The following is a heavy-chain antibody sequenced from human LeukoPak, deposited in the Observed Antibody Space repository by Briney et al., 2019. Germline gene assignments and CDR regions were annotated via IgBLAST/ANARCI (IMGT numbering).Heavy chain of an antibody. D-gene: IGHD1-1*01. Sequence: PSETLSLTCTVSGGSTSSYYWSWIRQPPGKRLEWIGYIYYSGSTNYNPSLKSRVIISLDTSKNHFSLKLNSVTAADTAVYYCARALATTGGDNWFDPWGQGTLVTVSS. J-gene: IGHJ5*02. V-gene: IGHV4-59*01. CDR1: GGSTSSYY. CDR2: IYYSGST. CDR3: ARALATTGGDNWFDP.